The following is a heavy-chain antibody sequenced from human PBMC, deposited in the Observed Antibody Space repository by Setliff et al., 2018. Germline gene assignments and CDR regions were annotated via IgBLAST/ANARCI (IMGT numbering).Heavy chain of an antibody. Sequence: GGSLRLSCAASEFTFNKYWMTWVRQAPGKGLEWVANINPDGIGKYYIDSVRGRFTISRDNAQKTLYLHMNNLRAEDTAFYFCAKGAHFSNYARVFDPWGQGTLVTVSS. CDR1: EFTFNKYW. J-gene: IGHJ5*02. V-gene: IGHV3-7*03. D-gene: IGHD4-4*01. CDR3: AKGAHFSNYARVFDP. CDR2: INPDGIGK.